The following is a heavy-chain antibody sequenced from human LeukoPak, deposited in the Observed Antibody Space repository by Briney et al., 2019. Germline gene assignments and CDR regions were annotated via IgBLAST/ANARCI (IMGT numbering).Heavy chain of an antibody. D-gene: IGHD3-3*01. J-gene: IGHJ6*03. CDR2: INPSGGST. V-gene: IGHV1-46*01. CDR3: ARGVRFLEGFYYYYYMDV. Sequence: ASVKVSCKASGYTFTSYYMHWVRQAPGQGLEWMGIINPSGGSTSYAQKFQGRVTITADESTSTAYMELSSLRSEDTAVYYCARGVRFLEGFYYYYYMDVWGKGTTVTVSS. CDR1: GYTFTSYY.